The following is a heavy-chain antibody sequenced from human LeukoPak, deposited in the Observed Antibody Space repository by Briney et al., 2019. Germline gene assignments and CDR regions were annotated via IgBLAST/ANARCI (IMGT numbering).Heavy chain of an antibody. CDR2: INPNSGGT. V-gene: IGHV1-2*06. CDR1: GYTFTGYY. J-gene: IGHJ3*02. CDR3: ARVYDSSGYYYDRYAFDI. D-gene: IGHD3-22*01. Sequence: ASVKASCKASGYTFTGYYMHWVRQAPGQGLEWMGRINPNSGGTNYAQKFQGRVTMTRDTSISTAYMELSRLRSDDTAVYYCARVYDSSGYYYDRYAFDIWGQGTMVTVSS.